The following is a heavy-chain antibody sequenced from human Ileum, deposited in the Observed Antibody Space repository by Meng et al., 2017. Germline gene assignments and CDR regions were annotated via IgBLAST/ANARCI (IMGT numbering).Heavy chain of an antibody. Sequence: LLQWPGPGLVKPSGTLSLTCAISGDYTSSSDWWSWVRQPPGKGLEWIGEISQDCGRTNYKPSLKSRVTISLDKSKNQFSLNLNSVTAADTAVYYCVRNEGYSLGDWGQGTLVTVSS. CDR2: ISQDCGRT. D-gene: IGHD2-21*01. V-gene: IGHV4-4*02. CDR3: VRNEGYSLGD. J-gene: IGHJ4*02. CDR1: GDYTSSSDW.